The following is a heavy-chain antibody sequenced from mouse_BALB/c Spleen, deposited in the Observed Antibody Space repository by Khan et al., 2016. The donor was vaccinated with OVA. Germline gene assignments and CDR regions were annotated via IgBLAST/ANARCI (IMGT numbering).Heavy chain of an antibody. J-gene: IGHJ3*01. CDR2: IYPGSDTT. Sequence: VQLVETGAELATPGASVKLSCTASGYTFTDYYINWMRQRTGQGLEWIGEIYPGSDTTYYNKKLKGKATLTADKSFSTDYMKLRSVKTEDYAGYFGAREWAAWFPYWGQGTLVTVSA. CDR1: GYTFTDYY. CDR3: AREWAAWFPY. V-gene: IGHV1-77*01.